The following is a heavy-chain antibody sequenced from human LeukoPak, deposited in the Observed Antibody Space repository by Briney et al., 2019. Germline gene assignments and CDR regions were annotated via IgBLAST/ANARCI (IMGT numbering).Heavy chain of an antibody. CDR3: ARDRELGY. J-gene: IGHJ4*02. D-gene: IGHD1-1*01. V-gene: IGHV4-59*01. CDR1: GGSFSGYY. Sequence: PSETLSLTCAVSGGSFSGYYWSWIRQPPGKGLEWIGWSYHRGSTSYNPSLKSRVAISVDTSKNQFSLKLSSVTAADTAVYYCARDRELGYWGQGTLVTVSS. CDR2: SYHRGST.